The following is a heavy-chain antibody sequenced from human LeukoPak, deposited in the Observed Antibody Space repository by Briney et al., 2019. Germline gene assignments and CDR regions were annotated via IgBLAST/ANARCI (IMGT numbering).Heavy chain of an antibody. Sequence: PSETLSLTCAVYGGSFSGYYWSWIRQPPEKGLEWIGEINRERSTNYNPSLKSRVTISVDTSKNQFSLELNSVTAADTAVYYCARHATVTSFTFAHWGQGTLVTVSS. J-gene: IGHJ4*02. CDR3: ARHATVTSFTFAH. V-gene: IGHV4-34*01. CDR1: GGSFSGYY. CDR2: INRERST. D-gene: IGHD4-17*01.